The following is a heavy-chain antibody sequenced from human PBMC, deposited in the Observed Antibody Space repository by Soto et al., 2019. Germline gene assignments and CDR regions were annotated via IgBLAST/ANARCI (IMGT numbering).Heavy chain of an antibody. D-gene: IGHD6-19*01. CDR1: GYSFTSYW. J-gene: IGHJ6*02. CDR3: AISSSGWQTYYYYGMDV. CDR2: IYPGDSDT. Sequence: PGESLKISCKGSGYSFTSYWIGWVRQMPGKGLEWMGIIYPGDSDTRYSPSFQGQVTISADKSISTAYLQWSSLKASDTAMYYCAISSSGWQTYYYYGMDVWGQGTTVTVSS. V-gene: IGHV5-51*01.